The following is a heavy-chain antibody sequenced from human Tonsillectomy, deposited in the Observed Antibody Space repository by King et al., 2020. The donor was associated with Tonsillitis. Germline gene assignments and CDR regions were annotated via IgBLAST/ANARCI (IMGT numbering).Heavy chain of an antibody. J-gene: IGHJ3*01. D-gene: IGHD3-22*01. CDR2: SGGDGGES. Sequence: VQLVESGGGLVQPGGSVRLSCAASGFTFSSYAIHWGRQAPGKGLGWGSGSGGDGGESHYADSVKGRFTISRDPSKKTVYLQMNGLRAEDTAVYYCAKSSGFYSGDFHFWGQGTVVIVSS. CDR3: AKSSGFYSGDFHF. CDR1: GFTFSSYA. V-gene: IGHV3-23*04.